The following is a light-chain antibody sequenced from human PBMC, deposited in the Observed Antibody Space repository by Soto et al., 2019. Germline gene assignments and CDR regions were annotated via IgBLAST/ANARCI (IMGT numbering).Light chain of an antibody. J-gene: IGKJ3*01. CDR3: QKYDRAPFT. V-gene: IGKV1-39*01. CDR1: QSINNY. CDR2: AAS. Sequence: QMTQSPSSLSASVGDRVTITCRASQSINNYLNWYQQKPGKAPKLLIYAASSLQSGVPSRLSGSGSGTDFTLTINNLQPEDVATYYCQKYDRAPFTFGPGTKVDIK.